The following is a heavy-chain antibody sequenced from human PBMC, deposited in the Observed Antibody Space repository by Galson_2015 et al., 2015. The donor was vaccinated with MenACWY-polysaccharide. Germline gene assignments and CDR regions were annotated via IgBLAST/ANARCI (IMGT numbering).Heavy chain of an antibody. D-gene: IGHD3-9*01. V-gene: IGHV3-23*01. Sequence: SLRLSCAASGFTFSNYAMSWVRQAPGKGLEWVSVISSSGDNTYYADSVKGRFTISRDNSKNTLFLQMNSLRVEDTALYYCAKDLRKTTAVTRRLDCWGRGTTVTVSS. CDR3: AKDLRKTTAVTRRLDC. CDR2: ISSSGDNT. CDR1: GFTFSNYA. J-gene: IGHJ6*02.